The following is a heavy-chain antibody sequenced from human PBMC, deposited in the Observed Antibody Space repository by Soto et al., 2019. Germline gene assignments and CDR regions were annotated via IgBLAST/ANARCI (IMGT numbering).Heavy chain of an antibody. CDR2: VTGSGGQI. CDR3: AKDAVYKDGLWLMDS. Sequence: EVQLLESGGGLVQPRGSLRLSCAASGFTISTYAMTWVRQAPGKGLECVSGVTGSGGQIHYADSVKGRFTISKDNSKNTLYLQMSNLRDEDTALYYCAKDAVYKDGLWLMDSWGQGTLVTVSS. D-gene: IGHD2-21*01. CDR1: GFTISTYA. J-gene: IGHJ5*02. V-gene: IGHV3-23*01.